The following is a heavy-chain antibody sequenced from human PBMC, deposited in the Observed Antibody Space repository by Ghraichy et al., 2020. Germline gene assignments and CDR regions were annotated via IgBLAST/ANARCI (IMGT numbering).Heavy chain of an antibody. CDR1: GGSISTYY. Sequence: SETLSLTCTVSGGSISTYYWTWIRQPPGKGLEWIGYIYYSGSTNYNPSLKSRVTISLDTSKNQFSLKLNSVTAADTAVYYCARASPLPYFDYWGQGTLVTVSS. CDR2: IYYSGST. CDR3: ARASPLPYFDY. V-gene: IGHV4-59*01. J-gene: IGHJ4*02.